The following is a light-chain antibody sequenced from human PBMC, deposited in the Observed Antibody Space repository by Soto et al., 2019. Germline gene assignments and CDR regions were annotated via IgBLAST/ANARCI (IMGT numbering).Light chain of an antibody. CDR2: EVD. CDR3: SSYAGYNYAV. J-gene: IGLJ7*01. V-gene: IGLV2-8*01. Sequence: QSALTQPPSASGSPGQSVTITCTGTSSDVGGYEYVSWYQQHPGKAPKLIIYEVDKRPSGVPDRFSGSKSGNTASLTVSGLQTEDEAEYYCSSYAGYNYAVFWGGTQLTVL. CDR1: SSDVGGYEY.